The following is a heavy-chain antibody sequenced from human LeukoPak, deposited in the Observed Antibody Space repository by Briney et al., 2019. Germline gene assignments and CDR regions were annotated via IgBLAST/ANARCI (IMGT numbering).Heavy chain of an antibody. V-gene: IGHV3-73*01. CDR3: TTHYYDSSGYHYGAFDY. Sequence: GGSLRLSCAASGFTFSGSAMHCVRQASGKGLEWVGRVRSRANSYATTYAASVKGRFSISRDDSKNTAFLEMNSLKTEDTAVYYCTTHYYDSSGYHYGAFDYWGQGTLVTVSS. D-gene: IGHD3-22*01. J-gene: IGHJ4*02. CDR1: GFTFSGSA. CDR2: VRSRANSYAT.